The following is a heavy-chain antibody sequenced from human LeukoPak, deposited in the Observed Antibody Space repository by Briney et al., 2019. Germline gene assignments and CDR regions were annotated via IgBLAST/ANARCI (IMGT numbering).Heavy chain of an antibody. V-gene: IGHV3-7*01. CDR1: GFTFSSYW. Sequence: GGSLRLSCAASGFTFSSYWMSWVRQAPGKGLEWVANIKQDGSEKYYVDSVKGRFTISRDNAKNSLYLQMNSLRAEDTAVYYCASNYDYVWGSYRYFSAFWGQGTLVTVSS. CDR3: ASNYDYVWGSYRYFSAF. D-gene: IGHD3-16*02. CDR2: IKQDGSEK. J-gene: IGHJ4*02.